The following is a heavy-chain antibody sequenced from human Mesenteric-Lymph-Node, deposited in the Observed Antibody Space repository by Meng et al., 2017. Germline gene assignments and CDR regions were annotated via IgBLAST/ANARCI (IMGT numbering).Heavy chain of an antibody. V-gene: IGHV3-23*01. J-gene: IGHJ4*02. Sequence: GESLKISCAASGFTFSSYAMSWVRQAPGKGLEWVSAISGSGGSTYYPDSVKGRFTISRDNSKNTLYLQMNSLRAEDTAVYYCAKGSGEYCSGGTCYLDYWGQGTLVTVSS. CDR1: GFTFSSYA. CDR3: AKGSGEYCSGGTCYLDY. CDR2: ISGSGGST. D-gene: IGHD2-15*01.